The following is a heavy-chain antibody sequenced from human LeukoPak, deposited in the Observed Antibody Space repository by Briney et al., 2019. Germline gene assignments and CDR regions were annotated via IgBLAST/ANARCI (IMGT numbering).Heavy chain of an antibody. Sequence: GGSLRLSCAASGFTFSNYAMSWVRQAPGKGLEWVSAISGSGGSTYYADSVKGRFTISRDNSKNTLYLQMNSLRVEDTAVYYCARRPGHSSLTRLPFDYWGQGTLVTVSS. CDR3: ARRPGHSSLTRLPFDY. V-gene: IGHV3-23*01. CDR1: GFTFSNYA. J-gene: IGHJ4*02. CDR2: ISGSGGST. D-gene: IGHD6-13*01.